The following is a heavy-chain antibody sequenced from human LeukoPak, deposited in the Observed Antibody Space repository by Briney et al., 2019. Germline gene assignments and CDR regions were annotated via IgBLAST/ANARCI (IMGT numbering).Heavy chain of an antibody. CDR3: ARVPFSSSRMNWFDP. CDR1: GGSISSYY. V-gene: IGHV4-59*01. J-gene: IGHJ5*02. CDR2: IYYSGST. Sequence: PSETLSLTCTVSGGSISSYYWSWIRQPPGKGLEWIGYIYYSGSTNYNPSLKSRVTISVDTSKNQFSLKLSSVTAEDTAVYYCARVPFSSSRMNWFDPWGQGTLVTVSS. D-gene: IGHD6-6*01.